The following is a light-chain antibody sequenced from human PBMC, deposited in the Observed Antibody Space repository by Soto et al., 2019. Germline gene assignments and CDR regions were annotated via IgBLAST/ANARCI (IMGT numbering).Light chain of an antibody. Sequence: EIVLTQSPGTLSLSPGERATLSCRASQTVSSNYLAWYQQKPGQAPRLLIYGASSRATGIPDRFSGSRSGTDFTRTISRLEPEDFAVYYCQQFGSSPLTCGPGTKVDFK. J-gene: IGKJ3*01. V-gene: IGKV3-20*01. CDR3: QQFGSSPLT. CDR1: QTVSSNY. CDR2: GAS.